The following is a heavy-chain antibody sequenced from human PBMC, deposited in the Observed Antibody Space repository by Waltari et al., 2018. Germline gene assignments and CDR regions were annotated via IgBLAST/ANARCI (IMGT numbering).Heavy chain of an antibody. V-gene: IGHV4-34*01. CDR2: INHSGST. D-gene: IGHD1-1*01. CDR1: GGSFSGYY. CDR3: ARGPITTRPNWFDP. J-gene: IGHJ5*02. Sequence: QVQLQQWGAGLLKPSETLSLTCAVYGGSFSGYYWSWIRQPPGKGLEWIGEINHSGSTNYNPSLKSRVTISVDTSKNQFSLKLSSVTAADTAVYYCARGPITTRPNWFDPWGQGTLVIVSS.